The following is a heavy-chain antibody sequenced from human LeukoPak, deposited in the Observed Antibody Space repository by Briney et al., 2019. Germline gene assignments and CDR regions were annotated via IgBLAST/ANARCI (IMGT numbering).Heavy chain of an antibody. Sequence: TGGSLRLSCAASGFTFSSYGMHWVRQAPGKGLEWVAVIWYDGSNKYYADSVEGRFTISRDNSKNTLYLQMNSLRAEDTAVYYCARGGEEYYGSPTIDYWGQGTLVTVSS. CDR3: ARGGEEYYGSPTIDY. J-gene: IGHJ4*02. V-gene: IGHV3-33*01. CDR1: GFTFSSYG. D-gene: IGHD3-10*01. CDR2: IWYDGSNK.